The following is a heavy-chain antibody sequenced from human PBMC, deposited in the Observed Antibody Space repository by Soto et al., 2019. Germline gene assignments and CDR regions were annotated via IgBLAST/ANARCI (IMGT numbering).Heavy chain of an antibody. CDR2: IYYSGSA. J-gene: IGHJ5*02. V-gene: IGHV4-39*01. CDR3: ARHFPVTTGNRFGWFDP. Sequence: SETLSLTCTVSGGSISSSTYYWGWIRQPPGKGLEWIGSIYYSGSAYYNPSLKSRVTMSLDTSKNQFSLKLSSVTAADPALYYCARHFPVTTGNRFGWFDPWGQGTLVTVSS. CDR1: GGSISSSTYY. D-gene: IGHD4-17*01.